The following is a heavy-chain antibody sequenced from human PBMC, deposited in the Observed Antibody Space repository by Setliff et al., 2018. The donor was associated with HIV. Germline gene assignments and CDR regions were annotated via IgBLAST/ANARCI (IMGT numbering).Heavy chain of an antibody. CDR2: IIPLLGRT. Sequence: SVKVSCKASGDTFSNNAINWVRQAPGHGLEWMGKIIPLLGRTHYVQEFQGRVTMTRDTSTSTVYMELSSLRSEDTAVYYCARLTGYPPATYWGQGTLVTVS. CDR1: GDTFSNNA. D-gene: IGHD3-9*01. CDR3: ARLTGYPPATY. J-gene: IGHJ4*02. V-gene: IGHV1-69*04.